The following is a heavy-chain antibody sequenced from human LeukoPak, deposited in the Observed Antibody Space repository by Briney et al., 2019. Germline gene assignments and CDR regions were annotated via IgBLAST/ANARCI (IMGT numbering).Heavy chain of an antibody. CDR1: GGSISSGSHY. D-gene: IGHD3-3*01. V-gene: IGHV4-61*02. CDR3: AGQGYDFWSGYRYYFDY. J-gene: IGHJ4*02. CDR2: IYTSGST. Sequence: SQTLSLTCTVSGGSISSGSHYWSWIRQPAGKGLEWIGRIYTSGSTNYNPSLKSRVTISVDTSKNQFSLKLSSVTAADTAVYYCAGQGYDFWSGYRYYFDYWGQGTLVTVAS.